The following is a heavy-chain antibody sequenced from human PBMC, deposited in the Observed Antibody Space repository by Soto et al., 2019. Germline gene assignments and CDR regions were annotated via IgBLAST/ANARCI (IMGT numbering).Heavy chain of an antibody. D-gene: IGHD3-10*01. CDR2: INPSNGNT. CDR3: ARVNFGNAFEI. CDR1: GYTFINYG. J-gene: IGHJ3*02. Sequence: QEHLEQSGGEVKKPGASVKVSCKASGYTFINYGITWVRQAPGQGLAWMGWINPSNGNTNYAQDLAGRVTLSADLSTTTAYMELRSLTSDDTAVYYCARVNFGNAFEIWGQGTLVTVSS. V-gene: IGHV1-18*01.